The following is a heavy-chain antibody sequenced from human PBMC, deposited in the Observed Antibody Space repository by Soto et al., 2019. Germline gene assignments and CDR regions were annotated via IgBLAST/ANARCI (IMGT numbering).Heavy chain of an antibody. CDR3: ARSMTTVTTDGAFDS. CDR1: GYSFTNYW. D-gene: IGHD4-4*01. V-gene: IGHV5-51*01. Sequence: PGESLKISCKNSGYSFTNYWIGWVRQMPGKGLEWMGIIYPGDSDTRYSPSFQGQVTISADKSISTAYLQWSSLKASDTAMYYCARSMTTVTTDGAFDSWGQGTMVTVSS. J-gene: IGHJ3*02. CDR2: IYPGDSDT.